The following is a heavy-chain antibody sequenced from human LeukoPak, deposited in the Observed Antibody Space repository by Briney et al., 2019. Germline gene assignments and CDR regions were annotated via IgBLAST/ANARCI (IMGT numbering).Heavy chain of an antibody. V-gene: IGHV3-53*05. CDR2: IYSGGST. CDR3: ARDPSSLYYFDY. J-gene: IGHJ4*02. D-gene: IGHD6-6*01. CDR1: GFTVSSNY. Sequence: GGSLRLSCAASGFTVSSNYMSWVRQAPGKGLEWVSVIYSGGSTYYADSVKGRFTISRDNSKNTLYLQMNSLRAEDTAVYYCARDPSSLYYFDYWGQGTLVTVSS.